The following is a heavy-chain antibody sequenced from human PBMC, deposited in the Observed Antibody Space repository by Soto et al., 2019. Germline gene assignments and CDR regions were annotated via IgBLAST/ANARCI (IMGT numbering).Heavy chain of an antibody. CDR3: AKLRYFDWSSYNWFEY. Sequence: AGGSLRLSCAASGFTFSSYWMHWVRQAPGKGLVWVSRINSDGSSTSYADSVKGRFTISRDNAKNTLYLQMNSLRAEDTAVYYCAKLRYFDWSSYNWFEYWGQGTPVTVSS. V-gene: IGHV3-74*01. D-gene: IGHD3-9*01. CDR1: GFTFSSYW. J-gene: IGHJ5*01. CDR2: INSDGSST.